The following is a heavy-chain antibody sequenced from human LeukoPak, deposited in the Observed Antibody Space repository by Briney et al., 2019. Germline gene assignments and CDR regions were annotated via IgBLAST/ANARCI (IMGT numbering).Heavy chain of an antibody. D-gene: IGHD2-2*01. CDR2: VNARGYST. CDR3: ANLGSSELRVPASQGN. Sequence: PGGSLRLSCAASGFTFSSYAMSWARQAPGKGLEWVSAVNARGYSTYYADSVKGRFTISRDNSKNTVFLQMSSLRVEDTAVYYCANLGSSELRVPASQGNWGQGTLVTVSS. CDR1: GFTFSSYA. V-gene: IGHV3-23*01. J-gene: IGHJ4*02.